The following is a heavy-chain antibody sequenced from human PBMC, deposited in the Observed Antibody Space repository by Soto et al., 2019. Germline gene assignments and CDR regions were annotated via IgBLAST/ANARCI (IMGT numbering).Heavy chain of an antibody. J-gene: IGHJ4*02. CDR3: AREKKAYYGSGSYGIFDY. V-gene: IGHV1-18*01. Sequence: ASVKVSCKASGYTFTRYGISWVRQAPGQGLEWMGWISAYNGNTNYAQKLQGRVTMTTDTSTSTAYMELRSLRSDDTAVYYCAREKKAYYGSGSYGIFDYWGQGTLVTVSS. CDR2: ISAYNGNT. D-gene: IGHD3-10*01. CDR1: GYTFTRYG.